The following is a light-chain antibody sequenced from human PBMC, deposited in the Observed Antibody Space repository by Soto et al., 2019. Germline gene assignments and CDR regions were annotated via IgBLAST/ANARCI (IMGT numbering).Light chain of an antibody. CDR1: QSVASN. CDR2: VAS. V-gene: IGKV3-15*01. J-gene: IGKJ2*01. CDR3: QQYTNWPQT. Sequence: EIVMTQSPATLSVSPGDRATLSCRASQSVASNLAWYQHKPGQAPRVLIYVASTRATGIPARFSGSGSGTEFTLTISSLQSEDFAVYYCQQYTNWPQTFGQGTKLEIK.